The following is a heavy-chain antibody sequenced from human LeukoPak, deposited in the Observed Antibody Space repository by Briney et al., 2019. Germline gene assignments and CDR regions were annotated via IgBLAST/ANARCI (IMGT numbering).Heavy chain of an antibody. J-gene: IGHJ3*02. CDR2: IYWDDDK. CDR3: AHRPGSSSWYIDAFDI. Sequence: SGPTLVKPTETLTLTCTFSGFSLSTSGVGVGWIRQPPGKALEWLALIYWDDDKRYSPSLKSRLTITKDTSKNQAVLTMTNMDPVDTATYYCAHRPGSSSWYIDAFDIWGQGTMVTVSS. D-gene: IGHD6-13*01. CDR1: GFSLSTSGVG. V-gene: IGHV2-5*02.